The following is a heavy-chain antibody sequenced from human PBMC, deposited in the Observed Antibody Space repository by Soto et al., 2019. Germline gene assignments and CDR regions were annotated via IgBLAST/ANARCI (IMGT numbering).Heavy chain of an antibody. Sequence: EVQLLESRGGLVQPGGSLRLSCAASGFTVSSYAMSWVRQAPGKRLQWVSAISGSGGSTYYADSVKGRFTISRDNSKNTLYVQMNSLRAEDTAVYYCAKEKTYSNGWDGMDVWGQGTTVTVSS. V-gene: IGHV3-23*01. J-gene: IGHJ6*02. CDR3: AKEKTYSNGWDGMDV. CDR2: ISGSGGST. CDR1: GFTVSSYA. D-gene: IGHD6-19*01.